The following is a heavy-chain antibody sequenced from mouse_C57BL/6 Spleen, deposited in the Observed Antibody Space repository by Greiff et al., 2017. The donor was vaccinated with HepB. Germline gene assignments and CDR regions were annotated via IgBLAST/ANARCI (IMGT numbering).Heavy chain of an antibody. D-gene: IGHD2-4*01. Sequence: EVQLQQSGPELVKPGASVKISCKASGYAFTDYYMNWVKQSHGKSLEWIGDINPNNGGTSYNQKFKGKATLTVDKSSSTAYMELRSLTSEDSAVYYGARQGYDYAPWFAYWGQGTQVTVSA. CDR2: INPNNGGT. CDR3: ARQGYDYAPWFAY. J-gene: IGHJ3*01. CDR1: GYAFTDYY. V-gene: IGHV1-26*01.